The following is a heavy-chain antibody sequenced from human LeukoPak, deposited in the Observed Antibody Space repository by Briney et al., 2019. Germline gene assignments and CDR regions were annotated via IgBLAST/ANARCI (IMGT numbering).Heavy chain of an antibody. CDR2: IYYSGST. CDR3: ARLYSGYDLAGYYYYYGMDV. V-gene: IGHV4-59*08. D-gene: IGHD5-12*01. CDR1: GGSISSYY. J-gene: IGHJ6*02. Sequence: PSETLSLTWTVSGGSISSYYWSWIRQPPGKGLEWIGYIYYSGSTNYNPSLKSRVTISVDTSKNQFSLKLSSVTAADTAVYYCARLYSGYDLAGYYYYYGMDVLGQGTTVTVSS.